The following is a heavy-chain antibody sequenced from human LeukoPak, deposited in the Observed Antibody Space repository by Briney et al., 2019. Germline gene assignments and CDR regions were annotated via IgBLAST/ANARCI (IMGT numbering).Heavy chain of an antibody. V-gene: IGHV4-34*01. J-gene: IGHJ4*02. Sequence: PSETLSLTRAVYGGSFSGYYWSWIRQPPGKGLEWIGEINHSGSTNYNPSLKSRVTISVDTSKKQFSLKLSSVTATDTAVYYCARGRYSSGWYSYYFDYWGQGTPVTVSS. CDR3: ARGRYSSGWYSYYFDY. CDR1: GGSFSGYY. CDR2: INHSGST. D-gene: IGHD6-19*01.